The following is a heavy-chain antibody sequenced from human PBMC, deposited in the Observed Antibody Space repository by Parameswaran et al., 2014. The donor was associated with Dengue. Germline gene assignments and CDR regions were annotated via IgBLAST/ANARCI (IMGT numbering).Heavy chain of an antibody. CDR2: ISSSSSYI. J-gene: IGHJ4*02. Sequence: KWIRQPPGKGLEWVSSISSSSSYIYYADSVKGRFTISRDNAKNSLYLQMNSLRAEDTAVYYCARDWDSYGYDYWGQGTLVTVSS. CDR3: ARDWDSYGYDY. V-gene: IGHV3-21*01. D-gene: IGHD5-18*01.